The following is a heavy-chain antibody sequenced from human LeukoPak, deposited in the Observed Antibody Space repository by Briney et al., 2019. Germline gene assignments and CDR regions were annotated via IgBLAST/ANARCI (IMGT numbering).Heavy chain of an antibody. CDR3: ARGSLYLVRDRGGDDDFDY. D-gene: IGHD3-10*01. CDR1: GFTFSSYS. V-gene: IGHV3-21*01. Sequence: GGSLRLSCAASGFTFSSYSMNWVRQAPGKGLEWVSSISSSSSYIYYADSVKGRFTISRDNAKNSLYLQMNSLRAEDTAVYYCARGSLYLVRDRGGDDDFDYWGQGTLVTVSS. J-gene: IGHJ4*02. CDR2: ISSSSSYI.